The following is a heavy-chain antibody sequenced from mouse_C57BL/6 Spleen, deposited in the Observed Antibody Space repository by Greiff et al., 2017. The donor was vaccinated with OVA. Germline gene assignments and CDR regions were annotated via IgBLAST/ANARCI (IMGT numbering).Heavy chain of an antibody. CDR2: IDPSDSYT. Sequence: QVQLQQPGAELVMPGASVKLSCKASGYTFTSYWMHWVKQRPGQGLEWIGEIDPSDSYTNYNQKFKGKSTLTVDKSSSTAYMQLSSLTSEDSAVYYCARYYGGSYGEYAMDDWGQGTSVTVSS. J-gene: IGHJ4*01. V-gene: IGHV1-69*01. CDR1: GYTFTSYW. CDR3: ARYYGGSYGEYAMDD. D-gene: IGHD1-1*01.